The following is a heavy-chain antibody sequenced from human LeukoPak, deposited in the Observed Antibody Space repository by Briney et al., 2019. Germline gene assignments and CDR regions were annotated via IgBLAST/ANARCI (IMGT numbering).Heavy chain of an antibody. CDR2: ISGSGGST. V-gene: IGHV3-23*01. CDR3: ANSTPYNWNYLGYFDY. CDR1: GFTFSSYA. D-gene: IGHD1-7*01. Sequence: GGSLRLSCAASGFTFSSYAVSWVRQAPGKGLEWVSAISGSGGSTYYADSVKGRFTISRDNSKNTLYLQMNSLRAEDTAVYYCANSTPYNWNYLGYFDYWGQGTLVTVSS. J-gene: IGHJ4*02.